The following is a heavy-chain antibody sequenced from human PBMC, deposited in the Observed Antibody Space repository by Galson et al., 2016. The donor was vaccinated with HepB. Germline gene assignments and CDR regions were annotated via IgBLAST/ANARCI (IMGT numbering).Heavy chain of an antibody. Sequence: TLSLTCTVSGGSIISGGYYWSWIRQHPGKGLEWIGYIYHSGSTSYNPSLKSRVTISLDTSKNQFSLKLSSVTVADTAVYYCAREEITWGPGALVAASS. D-gene: IGHD1-14*01. J-gene: IGHJ1*01. V-gene: IGHV4-31*03. CDR2: IYHSGST. CDR1: GGSIISGGYY. CDR3: AREEIT.